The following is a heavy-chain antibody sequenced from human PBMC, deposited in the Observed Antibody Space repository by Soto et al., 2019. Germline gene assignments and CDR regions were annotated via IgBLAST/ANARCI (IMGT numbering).Heavy chain of an antibody. Sequence: QVQLQLWGAGLLKPSETLSLTCAVYGGSFSGYYWNWIRQPPGKGLEWIGEINHSGSTNYNPSLKSRVTXSXDXXKNQFSLKLSSVTAADTAVYYCARAAAAGPAYFDLWGRGTLVTDSS. CDR1: GGSFSGYY. D-gene: IGHD6-13*01. J-gene: IGHJ2*01. CDR3: ARAAAAGPAYFDL. CDR2: INHSGST. V-gene: IGHV4-34*02.